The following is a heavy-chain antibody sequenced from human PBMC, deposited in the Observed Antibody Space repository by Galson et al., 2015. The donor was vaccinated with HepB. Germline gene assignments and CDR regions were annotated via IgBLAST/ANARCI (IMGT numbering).Heavy chain of an antibody. J-gene: IGHJ3*01. CDR3: AKDIRTADDAFDV. D-gene: IGHD2-21*02. CDR2: ISWNSGNK. CDR1: GFTFDDYA. V-gene: IGHV3-9*01. Sequence: SLRLSCAASGFTFDDYAMHWVRQAPGKGLEWGSGISWNSGNKAYADSVKGRFTIFRDNAKNSLYLQMNSLRAEDTALYYCAKDIRTADDAFDVWGQGTMGTVSS.